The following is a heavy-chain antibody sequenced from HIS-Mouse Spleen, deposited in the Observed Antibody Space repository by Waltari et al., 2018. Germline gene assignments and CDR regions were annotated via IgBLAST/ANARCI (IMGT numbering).Heavy chain of an antibody. D-gene: IGHD6-13*01. CDR1: GGSISSSSYY. V-gene: IGHV4-39*07. CDR3: AREIPYSSSWYDWYFDL. J-gene: IGHJ2*01. CDR2: IYYSGST. Sequence: QLQLQESGPGLVKPSETLSLTCTVSGGSISSSSYYWGWIRQPPGKGLEWIGSIYYSGSTYYHPSLKRRVTRSVDTSKNQFSLKLSSVTAADTAVYYCAREIPYSSSWYDWYFDLWGRGTLVTVSS.